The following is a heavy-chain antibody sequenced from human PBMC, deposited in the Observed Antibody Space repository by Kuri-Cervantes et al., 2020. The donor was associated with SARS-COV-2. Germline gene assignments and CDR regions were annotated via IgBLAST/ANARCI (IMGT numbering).Heavy chain of an antibody. J-gene: IGHJ6*03. CDR3: AKAYYDFWSGYFPPPHIYHYYMDV. V-gene: IGHV3-30*18. Sequence: GESLKISCGGSGFTFSSYAIHWVRQAPGKGLEWVALTSYDGSNKFYADSVKGRFTISRDNSKNTLYLQMNSLRPEDTAVYYCAKAYYDFWSGYFPPPHIYHYYMDVWGKGTTVTVSS. CDR1: GFTFSSYA. CDR2: TSYDGSNK. D-gene: IGHD3-3*01.